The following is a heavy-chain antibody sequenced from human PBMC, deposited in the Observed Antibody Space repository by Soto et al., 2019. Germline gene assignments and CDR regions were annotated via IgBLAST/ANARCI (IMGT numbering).Heavy chain of an antibody. J-gene: IGHJ4*02. Sequence: EVQVLESGGGLAQPGRSLRLSCAVSGLSFSSYAMPWVRQSPGKGLEWVSSISRRGNSTYSADSVRGRFTISRDNSKNTLYLQMNSLRAEDTAVYYCAKDAKILDWLPTSYYFDFWGQGTLVTVSS. V-gene: IGHV3-23*01. D-gene: IGHD3-9*01. CDR3: AKDAKILDWLPTSYYFDF. CDR1: GLSFSSYA. CDR2: ISRRGNST.